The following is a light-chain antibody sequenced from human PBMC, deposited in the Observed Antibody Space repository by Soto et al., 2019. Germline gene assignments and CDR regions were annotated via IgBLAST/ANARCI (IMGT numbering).Light chain of an antibody. V-gene: IGKV3-15*01. CDR1: QSVSTN. Sequence: ERVMTQSPATLSVSPGERATLSCRASQSVSTNLAWYQQKPGQAPRLLIYGASTRATALPARFSGSGSGTEFTLTISSLQSEDFAVYYCHQYNNWPFTFGPGTKVDIK. CDR3: HQYNNWPFT. J-gene: IGKJ3*01. CDR2: GAS.